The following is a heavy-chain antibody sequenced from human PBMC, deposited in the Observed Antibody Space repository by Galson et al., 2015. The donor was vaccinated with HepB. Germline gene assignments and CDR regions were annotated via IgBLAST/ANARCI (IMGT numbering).Heavy chain of an antibody. V-gene: IGHV3-30*18. CDR1: LFSFICYF. CDR2: ISYDGSNK. D-gene: IGHD3-3*01. Sequence: SLLLSFSSSLFSFICYFMHWVRQAPGKGLEWVAVISYDGSNKYYADSVKGRFTISRDSSKNTLYLQMNSLRAEDTAVYYCAKDYDFWSGHYKGLNWFDPWGQGTLVT. CDR3: AKDYDFWSGHYKGLNWFDP. J-gene: IGHJ5*02.